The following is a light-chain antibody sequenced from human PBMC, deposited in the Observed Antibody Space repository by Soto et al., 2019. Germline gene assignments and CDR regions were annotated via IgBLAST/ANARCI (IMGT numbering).Light chain of an antibody. Sequence: TVLTQSPATLPLSPGERATLYCRASQSVSSNLAWYQQKPGQPPRLLIHDASNRATGIPARFSGSGSGTDFTLTISSLEPEDFAVYYCQQRIYGLTFGGGTKVEI. V-gene: IGKV3-11*01. CDR2: DAS. CDR1: QSVSSN. CDR3: QQRIYGLT. J-gene: IGKJ4*01.